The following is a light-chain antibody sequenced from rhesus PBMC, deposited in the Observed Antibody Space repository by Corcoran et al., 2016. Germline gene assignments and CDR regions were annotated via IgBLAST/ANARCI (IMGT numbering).Light chain of an antibody. CDR3: QHYYCTPWT. CDR2: EAS. V-gene: IGKV1-25*01. Sequence: DIQMTQSPSSLSASVGDRVTITCRASQGITNDLAWYQQKPGETPKLLIYEASSLQSGIPSRFSGIGSWTDFTLTISSLQSEDFATYYCQHYYCTPWTFGQGTKVEIK. CDR1: QGITND. J-gene: IGKJ1*01.